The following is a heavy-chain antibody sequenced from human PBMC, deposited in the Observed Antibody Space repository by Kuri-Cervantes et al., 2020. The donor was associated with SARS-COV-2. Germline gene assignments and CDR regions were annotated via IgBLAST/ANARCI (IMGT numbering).Heavy chain of an antibody. CDR1: GYSFTTYW. CDR3: ARRAYGEQVDYYYMDV. Sequence: GESLKISCKGSGYSFTTYWIGWVRQMPGRGLEWMGIIYPGDSDTRYSPSFQGQVTISADKSISTAFLQWSSLKASDTAIYYCARRAYGEQVDYYYMDVWGKGTRSPSP. J-gene: IGHJ6*03. CDR2: IYPGDSDT. D-gene: IGHD4-17*01. V-gene: IGHV5-51*01.